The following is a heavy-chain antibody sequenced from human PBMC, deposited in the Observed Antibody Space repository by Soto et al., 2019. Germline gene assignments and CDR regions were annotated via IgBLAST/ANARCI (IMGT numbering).Heavy chain of an antibody. Sequence: GGSLRLSCAASGFAFSSFAMSWVRQAPGRGLEWVSGISWNSGSIGYADSVKGRFTISRDNAKNSLYLQMNSLRAEDTALYYCAKAVRSGWPYYFDYWGQGTLVTVSS. D-gene: IGHD6-19*01. CDR1: GFAFSSFA. J-gene: IGHJ4*02. CDR2: ISWNSGSI. CDR3: AKAVRSGWPYYFDY. V-gene: IGHV3-9*01.